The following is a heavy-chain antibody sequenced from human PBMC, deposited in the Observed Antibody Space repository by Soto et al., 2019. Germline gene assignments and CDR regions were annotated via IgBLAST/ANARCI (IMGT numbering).Heavy chain of an antibody. CDR3: ATRLLTGGGYYYYGMDV. Sequence: ASVKVSCKVSGYTLTELSMHWVRQAPGKGLEWMGGFDPEDGETIYAQKFQGRVTMTEDTSTDTAYMELSSLRSEDTAVYYCATRLLTGGGYYYYGMDVWGQGTTVTVYS. CDR2: FDPEDGET. V-gene: IGHV1-24*01. J-gene: IGHJ6*02. CDR1: GYTLTELS. D-gene: IGHD3-9*01.